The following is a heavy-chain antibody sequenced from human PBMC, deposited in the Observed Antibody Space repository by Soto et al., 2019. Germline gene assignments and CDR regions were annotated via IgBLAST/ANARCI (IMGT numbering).Heavy chain of an antibody. J-gene: IGHJ6*02. D-gene: IGHD3-3*01. CDR1: GYTFTSSG. CDR3: AGDQGITTFGVYSMYYYGMDV. V-gene: IGHV1-18*01. Sequence: QVQLVQSGAEVKKPGASVKVSCKASGYTFTSSGISWVRQAPGQGLEWMGWISSDNGNTNYAQHLQGRVSMTTDTATSTAYMDLRSLRSDVTAVYYCAGDQGITTFGVYSMYYYGMDVWGQGTTVTVSS. CDR2: ISSDNGNT.